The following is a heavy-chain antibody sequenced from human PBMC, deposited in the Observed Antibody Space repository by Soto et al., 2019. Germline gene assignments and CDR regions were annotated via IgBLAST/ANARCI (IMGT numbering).Heavy chain of an antibody. V-gene: IGHV3-23*01. Sequence: GGSLRLSCAASGFTFSTYAMSWVRQAPGKGLEWVSTISGSGGSTLYADSVKGRFTISRDNSKNTLYLQMNSLRADDTAVYYCAKDQPPKSGSYYPYYYFDYWGQGALVTVSS. CDR3: AKDQPPKSGSYYPYYYFDY. J-gene: IGHJ4*02. CDR2: ISGSGGST. CDR1: GFTFSTYA. D-gene: IGHD1-26*01.